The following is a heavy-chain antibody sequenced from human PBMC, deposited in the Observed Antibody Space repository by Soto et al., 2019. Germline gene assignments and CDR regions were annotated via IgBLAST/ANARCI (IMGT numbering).Heavy chain of an antibody. CDR1: GYSFTSYW. D-gene: IGHD4-4*01. CDR2: IYPGDSDT. V-gene: IGHV5-51*01. Sequence: PGESLKISCKGSGYSFTSYWIGWVRQMPGKGLEWMGIIYPGDSDTRYSPSFQGQVTISADKSISTAYLQWSSLKASDTAMYYCARHLADYSKPYHYYGMDVWGQGTTVTVSS. J-gene: IGHJ6*02. CDR3: ARHLADYSKPYHYYGMDV.